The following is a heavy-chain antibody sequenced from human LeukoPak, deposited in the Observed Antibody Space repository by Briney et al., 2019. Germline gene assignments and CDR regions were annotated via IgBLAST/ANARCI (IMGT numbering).Heavy chain of an antibody. J-gene: IGHJ4*02. CDR3: ARDKSHNSAWFLGCDS. D-gene: IGHD6-19*01. Sequence: PGESLKIPCKGSGYSFTSYWIGWVRQMPGKGLEWMGIIYPGDSDTRYSPSFQGQVTISADKSISTAYLQWSSLSVEDTAIYYCARDKSHNSAWFLGCDSWGQGTLVIVSS. CDR1: GYSFTSYW. CDR2: IYPGDSDT. V-gene: IGHV5-51*01.